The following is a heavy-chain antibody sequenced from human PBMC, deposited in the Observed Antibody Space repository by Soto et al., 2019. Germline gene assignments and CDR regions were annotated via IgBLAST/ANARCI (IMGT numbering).Heavy chain of an antibody. CDR2: ITGSGVT. CDR1: GFTFMDFG. D-gene: IGHD3-16*01. Sequence: GGSLRLSCSASGFTFMDFGLHWVRQAPGKGLEWISYITGSGVTMYADSVKGRFTISRDNAKNSLYLQMDSLRAEDTAVYYCARDGGASTFDFDSWGQGTLVTVSS. J-gene: IGHJ4*02. V-gene: IGHV3-48*04. CDR3: ARDGGASTFDFDS.